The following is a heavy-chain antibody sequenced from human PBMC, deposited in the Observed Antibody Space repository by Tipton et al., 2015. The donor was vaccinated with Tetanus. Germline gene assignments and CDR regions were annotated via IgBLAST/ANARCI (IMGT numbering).Heavy chain of an antibody. V-gene: IGHV4-31*03. CDR2: IYFSGSA. J-gene: IGHJ4*02. CDR3: ARGGLTPYEKDY. D-gene: IGHD3-3*01. CDR1: GGSISSGGYY. Sequence: TLSLTCTVSGGSISSGGYYWSWIRQHPGKGLEWIGHIYFSGSAYYNPSLKTRLSMSVDTTENKFSLRLTSVTAADSAVYYCARGGLTPYEKDYWGQGTLVTVSS.